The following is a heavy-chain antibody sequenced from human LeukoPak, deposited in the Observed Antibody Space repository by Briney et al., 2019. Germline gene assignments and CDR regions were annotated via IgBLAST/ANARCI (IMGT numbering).Heavy chain of an antibody. Sequence: SVKVSCKASGGTFSSYAISWVRQAPGQGLEWMGGIIPIFGTANYAQKFQGRVTITADESTSTAYMELSSLRSEDTAVYYCARHRPTYQLLSREDFDAFDIWGQGTMVTVSS. V-gene: IGHV1-69*13. CDR1: GGTFSSYA. CDR3: ARHRPTYQLLSREDFDAFDI. D-gene: IGHD2-2*01. CDR2: IIPIFGTA. J-gene: IGHJ3*02.